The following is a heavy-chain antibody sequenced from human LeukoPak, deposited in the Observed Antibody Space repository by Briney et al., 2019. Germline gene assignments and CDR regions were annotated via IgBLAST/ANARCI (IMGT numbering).Heavy chain of an antibody. Sequence: GGSLRLSCAASGFTFSTYWMHWVRQGPGKGLVWVSRISSDGSSATYADSVKGRFTISRDNAKNTLYLQMNSLRAEDTAVYFCASRYYVDFWGQGTLVTVSS. CDR2: ISSDGSSA. CDR3: ASRYYVDF. D-gene: IGHD3-10*01. J-gene: IGHJ4*02. V-gene: IGHV3-74*01. CDR1: GFTFSTYW.